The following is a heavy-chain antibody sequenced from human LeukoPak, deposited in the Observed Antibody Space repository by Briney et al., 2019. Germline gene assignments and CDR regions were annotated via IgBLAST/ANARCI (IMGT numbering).Heavy chain of an antibody. CDR3: EKGRRLLDY. CDR2: IIGSGSSS. Sequence: GGSLRLSCAASGFTFSSYTMTWVRQAPGKGLEWISCIIGSGSSSYFADSVKGRFTISRDNFKTTLYLQMNSLRDEDTAVYYCEKGRRLLDYWGQGTLVTVSS. V-gene: IGHV3-23*01. CDR1: GFTFSSYT. J-gene: IGHJ4*02. D-gene: IGHD5-24*01.